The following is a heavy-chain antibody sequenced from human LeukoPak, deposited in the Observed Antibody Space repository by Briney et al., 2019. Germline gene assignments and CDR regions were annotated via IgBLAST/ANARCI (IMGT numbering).Heavy chain of an antibody. CDR1: GYTFTSYY. CDR3: AREHDFWSGYRYFDY. Sequence: ASVKVSCKASGYTFTSYYMHWVRQAPGQGLEWMGIINPSGGSTSYAQKFQGRVTMTRDTSTSTVYMELSSLRPEDTAVYYCAREHDFWSGYRYFDYWGQGTLVTVSS. D-gene: IGHD3-3*01. J-gene: IGHJ4*02. CDR2: INPSGGST. V-gene: IGHV1-46*01.